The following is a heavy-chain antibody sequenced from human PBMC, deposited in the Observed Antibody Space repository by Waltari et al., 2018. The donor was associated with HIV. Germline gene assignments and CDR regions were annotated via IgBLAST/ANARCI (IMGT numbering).Heavy chain of an antibody. CDR2: LFHSGST. J-gene: IGHJ6*02. V-gene: IGHV4-39*01. Sequence: QQQLQESGPGLVKPSETLSLTCTVPGGSLSSSRYSWARLRQSPGKGLEWIGSLFHSGSTYYSPSLRSRATISGDMSANRFSLKLTSVTATDTAVYFCARHCLQKGWLPQLKYYYGMDVWGQGTTVIVSS. D-gene: IGHD1-1*01. CDR1: GGSLSSSRYS. CDR3: ARHCLQKGWLPQLKYYYGMDV.